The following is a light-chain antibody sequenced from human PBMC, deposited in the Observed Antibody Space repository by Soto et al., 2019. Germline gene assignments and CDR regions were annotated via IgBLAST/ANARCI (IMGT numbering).Light chain of an antibody. CDR2: KVS. CDR3: SSYTSSSTLV. Sequence: QSALTQPASVSGSPGQSITISCTGTSRDLGGYNYVSWYQQHPGKAPKLMIYKVSNRPSGVSNPFSGSKSGNTASLTISGLQAEDEADYYCSSYTSSSTLVFGGGTKLTVL. V-gene: IGLV2-14*01. J-gene: IGLJ2*01. CDR1: SRDLGGYNY.